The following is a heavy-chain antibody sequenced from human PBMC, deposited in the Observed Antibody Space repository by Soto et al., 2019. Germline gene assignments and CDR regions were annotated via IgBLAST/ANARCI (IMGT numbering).Heavy chain of an antibody. V-gene: IGHV4-4*02. J-gene: IGHJ5*02. CDR2: TYHSGTT. CDR1: GDSINNSHW. D-gene: IGHD6-13*01. CDR3: AREVKSSQARGPDWFDP. Sequence: QVQLQESGPGLVQPSGTLSLTCAVSGDSINNSHWWSWVRQTPGKGLEWIGETYHSGTTNYNTTLKPRVTISVAKSKNQFSLKMNSVTAADTAVYYCAREVKSSQARGPDWFDPWGQGTLVTVSS.